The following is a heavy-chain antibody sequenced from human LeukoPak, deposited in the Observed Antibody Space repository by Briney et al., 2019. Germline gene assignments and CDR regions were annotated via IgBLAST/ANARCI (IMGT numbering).Heavy chain of an antibody. J-gene: IGHJ4*02. CDR3: ARHGGVLRYFDWLFAY. CDR1: GGSISSSSYY. D-gene: IGHD3-9*01. V-gene: IGHV4-39*01. CDR2: IYYSGST. Sequence: PSETLSLTCTVSGGSISSSSYYWGWIRQPPGKGLEWIGSIYYSGSTYYNPSLKSRVTISVDTSKNQFSLKLSSVTAADTAVYYCARHGGVLRYFDWLFAYWGQGTLVTVSS.